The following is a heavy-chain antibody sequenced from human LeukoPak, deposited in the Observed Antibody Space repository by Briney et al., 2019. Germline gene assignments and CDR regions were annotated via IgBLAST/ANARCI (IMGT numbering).Heavy chain of an antibody. D-gene: IGHD4-17*01. Sequence: GSLRLSCVASGFTFSSYAMHWVRQAPGKGLEWVAVISYDGSNKYYADSVKGRFTISRDNSKNTLYLQMNSLRAEDTAVYYCARSHGPDYYYGMDVWGQGTTVTVSS. V-gene: IGHV3-30-3*01. CDR2: ISYDGSNK. CDR3: ARSHGPDYYYGMDV. J-gene: IGHJ6*02. CDR1: GFTFSSYA.